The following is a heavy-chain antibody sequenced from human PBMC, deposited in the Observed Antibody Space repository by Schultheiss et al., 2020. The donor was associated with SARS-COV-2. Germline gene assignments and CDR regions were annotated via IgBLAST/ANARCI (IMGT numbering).Heavy chain of an antibody. V-gene: IGHV4-34*01. CDR1: GGSFSGYY. CDR2: INHSGST. CDR3: ARESLGGSYCHY. Sequence: SETLSLTFAVYGGSFSGYYWSWIRQPPGKGLEWIGEINHSGSTNYNPSLKSRVTISVDTSKNQFSLKLSSVTAADTAVYYCARESLGGSYCHYWGQGTLVTVSS. D-gene: IGHD1-26*01. J-gene: IGHJ4*02.